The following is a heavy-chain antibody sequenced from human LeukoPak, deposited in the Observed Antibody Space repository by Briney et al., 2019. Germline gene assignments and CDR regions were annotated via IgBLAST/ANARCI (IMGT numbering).Heavy chain of an antibody. CDR3: AVAKAITMVRGAPRHFDN. D-gene: IGHD3-10*01. CDR1: GFTFSSYW. Sequence: GGSLRLSCAASGFTFSSYWMHWVRQAPGKGLVWVSRINSDGSGTSYADSVKGRFTISRDNAKNTLYLQMNSLRAEDTAVYFSAVAKAITMVRGAPRHFDNWGQGTLVTVSS. V-gene: IGHV3-74*01. J-gene: IGHJ4*02. CDR2: INSDGSGT.